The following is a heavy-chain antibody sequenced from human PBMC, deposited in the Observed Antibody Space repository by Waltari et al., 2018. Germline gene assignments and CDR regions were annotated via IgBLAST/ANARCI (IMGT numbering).Heavy chain of an antibody. Sequence: EVQLVESGGGLVQPGGSLRLSCAASGFTFSSYWMHWVRQAPGKGLVWVSRINSDGSSTSYADSVKGRFTISRDNAKNTLYLQMNSLRAEDTAVYYCARDPIVVVPAAIHDAFDIWGQGTMVTVSS. CDR3: ARDPIVVVPAAIHDAFDI. J-gene: IGHJ3*02. V-gene: IGHV3-74*01. CDR1: GFTFSSYW. D-gene: IGHD2-2*01. CDR2: INSDGSST.